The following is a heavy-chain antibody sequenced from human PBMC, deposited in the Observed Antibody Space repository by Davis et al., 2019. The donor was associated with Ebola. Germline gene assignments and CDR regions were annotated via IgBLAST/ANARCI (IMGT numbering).Heavy chain of an antibody. V-gene: IGHV1-2*04. CDR2: INPNSGGT. CDR3: AGEESCSGGSCYDSAHWFDP. CDR1: GYTFTGYY. J-gene: IGHJ5*02. D-gene: IGHD2-15*01. Sequence: ASSVKVSCKASGYTFTGYYMHWVRQAPGQGLEWMGWINPNSGGTNYAQKFQGWVTMTRDTSISTAYMELSRLRSDDTAVYYCAGEESCSGGSCYDSAHWFDPWGQGTLVTVSS.